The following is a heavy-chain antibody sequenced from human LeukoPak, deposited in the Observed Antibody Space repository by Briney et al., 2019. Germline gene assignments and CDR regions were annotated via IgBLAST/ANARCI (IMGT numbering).Heavy chain of an antibody. V-gene: IGHV3-23*01. CDR2: ISGSGDNT. CDR1: GFTFSSYW. CDR3: AKGSYYDSSGSFYFDY. J-gene: IGHJ4*02. Sequence: PGGSLRLSCAASGFTFSSYWMSWVRQAPGKGLEWVSGISGSGDNTYYADSVKGRFTISRDNSKNTLYVQVNSLGTEDTAAYYCAKGSYYDSSGSFYFDYWGQGTLVTVPS. D-gene: IGHD3-22*01.